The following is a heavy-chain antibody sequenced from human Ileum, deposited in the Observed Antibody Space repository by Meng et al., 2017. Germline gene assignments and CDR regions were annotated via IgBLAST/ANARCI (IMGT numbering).Heavy chain of an antibody. CDR3: ARGAYLGSGYYFDY. CDR1: GGAMRSGDNY. Sequence: QVQLQESGPGLVNPSQTRSRTGSVAGGAMRSGDNYWRWIRQPPGKGLEWGGYIYYSGSTYYTPSLKSRVIMSVDTSANRFSLNLNSVTAADTAVYFCARGAYLGSGYYFDYWGQGALVTVSS. J-gene: IGHJ4*02. V-gene: IGHV4-30-4*01. D-gene: IGHD3-10*01. CDR2: IYYSGST.